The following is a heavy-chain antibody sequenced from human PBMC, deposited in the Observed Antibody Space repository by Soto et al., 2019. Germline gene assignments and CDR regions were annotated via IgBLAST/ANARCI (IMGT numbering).Heavy chain of an antibody. CDR2: IIPIFGTA. V-gene: IGHV1-69*08. J-gene: IGHJ4*02. Sequence: QVQLVQSGAEVKKPGSSVKVSCKASGGTFSSYTISWVRQAPGQGLEWMGMIIPIFGTANYAQKFQGRVTITADESTSTAYMGLSSLRSEDTAVYYCAWAARMILTAAMDYGGQGTLVTVSA. D-gene: IGHD3-22*01. CDR3: AWAARMILTAAMDY. CDR1: GGTFSSYT.